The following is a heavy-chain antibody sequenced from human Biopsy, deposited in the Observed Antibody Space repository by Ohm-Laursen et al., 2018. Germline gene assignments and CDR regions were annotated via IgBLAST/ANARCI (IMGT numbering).Heavy chain of an antibody. Sequence: SETLSLTCAVSSGSISSYYWSWIRQPPGKGLEWIGYIDYRGSTKYNPSLRSRVTMSIDKSRNQFSLKLSSVTAADTAVYYCARHAPSYSGSYWRYFDLWGRGTLVTASS. CDR1: SGSISSYY. V-gene: IGHV4-59*08. CDR3: ARHAPSYSGSYWRYFDL. J-gene: IGHJ2*01. D-gene: IGHD1-26*01. CDR2: IDYRGST.